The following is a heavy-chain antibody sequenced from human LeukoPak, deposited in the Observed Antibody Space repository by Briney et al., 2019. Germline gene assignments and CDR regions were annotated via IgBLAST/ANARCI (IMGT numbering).Heavy chain of an antibody. Sequence: GESLKISCKGSGFNFTAYWIAWVRQMPGKGLEWMGISHPINSDTKYSPSFQGQVTISADKSSSAAYLQWNSLKASDTAMYYCARHQYYYDSSGNYGWFDSWGQGTLVTVSS. CDR1: GFNFTAYW. D-gene: IGHD3-22*01. J-gene: IGHJ5*01. CDR2: SHPINSDT. V-gene: IGHV5-51*01. CDR3: ARHQYYYDSSGNYGWFDS.